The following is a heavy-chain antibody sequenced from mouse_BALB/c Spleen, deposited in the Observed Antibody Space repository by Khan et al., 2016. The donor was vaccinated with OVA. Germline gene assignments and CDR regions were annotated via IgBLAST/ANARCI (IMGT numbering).Heavy chain of an antibody. J-gene: IGHJ2*01. Sequence: EVQLQESGPGGGKPDKARERTGTGTGEASKREDEGNGKRQVPGNKLERMGDRSYRGSTSDNPPPQSRISITRDTSKNQFFLQLNSVTTEDTATYYCARSIMANWGQGTTLPVSS. CDR2: RSYRGST. V-gene: IGHV3-2*02. CDR3: ARSIMAN. CDR1: GEASKREDE.